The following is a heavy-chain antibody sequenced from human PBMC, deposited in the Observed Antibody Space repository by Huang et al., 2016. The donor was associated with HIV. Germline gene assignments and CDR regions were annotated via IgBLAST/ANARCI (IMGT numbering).Heavy chain of an antibody. Sequence: QVQLREWGAGLLKPSETLSLTCEVYGVSLSDFFWTWVRLTPGEEMEWRGEIHHSGNTNYNPSLKSRLTMSINTSMKQFSLKLTSVTAADTAVYYCARGRRWLQMRGAYYLDYWGHGTLATVSS. D-gene: IGHD6-19*01. J-gene: IGHJ4*01. CDR2: IHHSGNT. V-gene: IGHV4-34*01. CDR1: GVSLSDFF. CDR3: ARGRRWLQMRGAYYLDY.